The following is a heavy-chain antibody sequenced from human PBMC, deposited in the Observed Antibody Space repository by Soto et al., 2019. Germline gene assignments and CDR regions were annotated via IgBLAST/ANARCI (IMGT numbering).Heavy chain of an antibody. D-gene: IGHD3-3*01. Sequence: ASVKVSCKASGYTFTSYAMHWVRQAPGQRLEWMGWINAGNGNTKYSQKFQGRVTITRDTSASTAYMELSSLRSEDTAVYYCARGDVLRFLEWLPTHFDYWGQGTLVTVSS. CDR1: GYTFTSYA. CDR2: INAGNGNT. J-gene: IGHJ4*02. CDR3: ARGDVLRFLEWLPTHFDY. V-gene: IGHV1-3*01.